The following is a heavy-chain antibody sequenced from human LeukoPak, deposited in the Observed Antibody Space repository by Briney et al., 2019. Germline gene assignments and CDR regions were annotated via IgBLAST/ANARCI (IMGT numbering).Heavy chain of an antibody. J-gene: IGHJ4*02. CDR2: LNHDGGST. Sequence: GGSLRLSCATSGFTFSTYAMSWVRQAPGKGLEWVSALNHDGGSTYYADSVKGRFTIFRDNSKNTLYLQISSLRVEDTAVYYCAKTGRDYGDFFYFDYWGQGILVTVSS. CDR3: AKTGRDYGDFFYFDY. V-gene: IGHV3-23*01. D-gene: IGHD4-17*01. CDR1: GFTFSTYA.